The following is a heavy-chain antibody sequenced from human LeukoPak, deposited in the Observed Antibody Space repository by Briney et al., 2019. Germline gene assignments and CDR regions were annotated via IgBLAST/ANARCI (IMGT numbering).Heavy chain of an antibody. CDR1: GGPTSSAGYY. CDR2: ICQSGNT. CDR3: SKRVAYCSNGPHFDH. J-gene: IGHJ4*02. V-gene: IGHV4-30-2*01. Sequence: SENLSPTCTVTGGPTSSAGYYWSWLRQPPGKGLEWIGYICQSGNTDYNASLKRREARSVDRSKNQITLKLSAVTAEDTAVYYVSKRVAYCSNGPHFDHWGQGTLVTVSS. D-gene: IGHD6-13*01.